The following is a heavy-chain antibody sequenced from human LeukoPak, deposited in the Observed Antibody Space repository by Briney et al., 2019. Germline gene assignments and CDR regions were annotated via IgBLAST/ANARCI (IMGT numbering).Heavy chain of an antibody. D-gene: IGHD2-2*01. CDR1: GGTFSINA. V-gene: IGHV1-69*05. Sequence: SVKVSCXASGGTFSINAITWVRQALGQGLEWMGGIIPMSETPKYTQKFQGRVTITTDESTNTAYMELSSLRSEDTAVYYCARDKNSGECVSNSCYGVWPLDIWGQGTMVTVSS. CDR3: ARDKNSGECVSNSCYGVWPLDI. J-gene: IGHJ3*02. CDR2: IIPMSETP.